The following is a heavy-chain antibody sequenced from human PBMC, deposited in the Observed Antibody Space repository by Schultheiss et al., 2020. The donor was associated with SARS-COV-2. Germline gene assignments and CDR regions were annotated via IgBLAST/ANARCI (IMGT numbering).Heavy chain of an antibody. CDR1: GGSIRRSSDY. D-gene: IGHD6-19*01. Sequence: SQTLSLTCTVSGGSIRRSSDYWGWIRQPPGKGLEWIGSIYYSGSTYYNPSLKSRVTISVDTSKNQFSLKLSSVTAADTAVYYCARGGYSSGWRTGWFDPWGQGTLVTVSS. CDR3: ARGGYSSGWRTGWFDP. J-gene: IGHJ5*02. CDR2: IYYSGST. V-gene: IGHV4-39*01.